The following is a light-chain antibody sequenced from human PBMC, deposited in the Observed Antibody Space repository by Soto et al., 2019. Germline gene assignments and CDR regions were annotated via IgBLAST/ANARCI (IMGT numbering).Light chain of an antibody. J-gene: IGKJ3*01. CDR3: QQYYSYPSS. CDR1: QTISSW. V-gene: IGKV1-5*01. CDR2: HAS. Sequence: DIQMTQSPSTLSASVGDRVTITCRASQTISSWLAWYQQKPGKAPTLLIYHASSLESGVPSRFSGSGSGTDFTLTISCLQSEDFATYYCQQYYSYPSSFGPGTKVDIK.